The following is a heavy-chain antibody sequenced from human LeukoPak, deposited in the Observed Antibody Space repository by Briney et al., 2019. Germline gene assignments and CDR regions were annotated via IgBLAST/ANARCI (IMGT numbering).Heavy chain of an antibody. CDR2: ISGSGGST. J-gene: IGHJ4*02. CDR1: GFTFSSYA. D-gene: IGHD5-18*01. V-gene: IGHV3-23*01. CDR3: AKDGRGYSYPNLAW. Sequence: QAGGSLRLSCAASGFTFSSYAMSWVRQAPGKGLEWVSAISGSGGSTYYADSVKGRFTISRDNSKSTLYLQMNSLRAEDTAVYYRAKDGRGYSYPNLAWGGQETLVTVS.